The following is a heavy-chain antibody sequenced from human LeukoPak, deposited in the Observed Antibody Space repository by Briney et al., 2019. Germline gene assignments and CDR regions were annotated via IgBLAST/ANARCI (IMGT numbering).Heavy chain of an antibody. CDR3: AKRGVVIRVILVGFHKEAYYFDS. J-gene: IGHJ4*02. CDR1: GITLSNYG. D-gene: IGHD3-22*01. V-gene: IGHV3-23*01. CDR2: ISDSGGRT. Sequence: GGSLRLSCAVSGITLSNYGMSWVRQAPGKGLEWVAGISDSGGRTNYADSVKGRFTISRDNPKNTLYLQMNSLRAGDTAVYFCAKRGVVIRVILVGFHKEAYYFDSWGQGALVTVSS.